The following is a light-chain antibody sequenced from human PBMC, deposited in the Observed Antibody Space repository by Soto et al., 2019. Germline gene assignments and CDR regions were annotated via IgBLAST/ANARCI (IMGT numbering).Light chain of an antibody. Sequence: EIVVTQSPLSLPVILGEPASISFRSSQSLLHSNGFNYLDWYLQRPGQSPQLLIYMASSRASGVPDRFSGSGSGTDFTLTITRVEAEDVGIYYCMQAVQTPWSFGQGTRWISN. CDR2: MAS. CDR1: QSLLHSNGFNY. V-gene: IGKV2-28*01. J-gene: IGKJ1*01. CDR3: MQAVQTPWS.